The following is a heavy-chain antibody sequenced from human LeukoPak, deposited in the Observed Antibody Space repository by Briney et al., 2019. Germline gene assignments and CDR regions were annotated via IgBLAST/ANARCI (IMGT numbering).Heavy chain of an antibody. CDR2: IYYSGST. V-gene: IGHV4-39*01. J-gene: IGHJ4*02. D-gene: IGHD3-22*01. Sequence: SETLSLTCTVSGGSISSTFYYWGWIRQSPGKGLEWIGSIYYSGSTYYNPSLKSRVTISVDTSKNQLSLKLSSVTAADTAVYSCARHGAGGTTTIVLEVLYYFDYWGQGTLVTVSS. CDR1: GGSISSTFYY. CDR3: ARHGAGGTTTIVLEVLYYFDY.